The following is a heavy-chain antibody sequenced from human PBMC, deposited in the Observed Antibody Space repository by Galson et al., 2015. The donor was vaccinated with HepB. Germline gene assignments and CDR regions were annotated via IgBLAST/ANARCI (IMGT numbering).Heavy chain of an antibody. CDR2: MSYSGRS. Sequence: SETLSLTCTVSGGSISDANYYWGWIRQPPGKGLEWIGSMSYSGRSYYNPSLKSRVTISVDTSKNQFSLKLRSVTAADTAVYYCSAGSSSTYYYYYGMDVWGQGTTVTVSS. CDR3: SAGSSSTYYYYYGMDV. J-gene: IGHJ6*02. V-gene: IGHV4-39*01. CDR1: GGSISDANYY. D-gene: IGHD6-6*01.